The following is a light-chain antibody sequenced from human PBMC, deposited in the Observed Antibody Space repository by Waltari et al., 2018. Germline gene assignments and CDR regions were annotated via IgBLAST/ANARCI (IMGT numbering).Light chain of an antibody. CDR3: CSYAGSSPHVV. Sequence: QSALTQPASVSGSPGQSITISCTGTSSDVGSYNLVSWYQQHPGKAPKPMIYEYTKRPSWVSARFSGSKSGNTASLTISGLQAEDEADHYCCSYAGSSPHVVFGGGTKLTVL. J-gene: IGLJ2*01. V-gene: IGLV2-23*01. CDR1: SSDVGSYNL. CDR2: EYT.